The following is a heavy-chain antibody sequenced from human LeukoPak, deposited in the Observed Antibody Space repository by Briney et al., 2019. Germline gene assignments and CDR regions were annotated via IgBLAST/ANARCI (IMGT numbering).Heavy chain of an antibody. D-gene: IGHD2-15*01. CDR3: ASDSYSPEYFQH. V-gene: IGHV3-66*01. CDR2: TYSGGST. CDR1: GFSVSNNY. Sequence: GGSLGLSCAASGFSVSNNYMSWVRQAPGKGLEWVSVTYSGGSTFYADSVKGRFTISRDNSKNTLYLQMNSLRAEDTAVYYCASDSYSPEYFQHWGQGTLVTVSS. J-gene: IGHJ1*01.